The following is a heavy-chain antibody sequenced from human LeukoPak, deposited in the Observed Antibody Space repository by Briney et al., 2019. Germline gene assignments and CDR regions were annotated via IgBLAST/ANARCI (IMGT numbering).Heavy chain of an antibody. CDR1: GFTFSSYA. CDR3: AKEALIVGATLAWFDP. V-gene: IGHV3-23*01. CDR2: ISGSGGST. D-gene: IGHD1-26*01. J-gene: IGHJ5*02. Sequence: GGSLRLSCAASGFTFSSYAISWVRQAPGKGLEWVSAISGSGGSTYYADSVKGRFTISRDNSKNALYLQMNSLRAEDTAVYYCAKEALIVGATLAWFDPWGQGTLVTVSS.